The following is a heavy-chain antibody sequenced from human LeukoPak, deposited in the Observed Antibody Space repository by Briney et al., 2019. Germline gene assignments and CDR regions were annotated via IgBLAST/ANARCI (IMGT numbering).Heavy chain of an antibody. J-gene: IGHJ3*02. Sequence: GGSLRLSCAPCGFTLSSYSMNCVRRAPERGLECVSSMSSSRVFIYYEDSVKRRFTISRDNAKTSMYLQMNSLRAEDPAVYYCAREPEITMIVVAPEDAFDISGEGTIVTVSS. CDR2: MSSSRVFI. CDR1: GFTLSSYS. D-gene: IGHD3-22*01. CDR3: AREPEITMIVVAPEDAFDI. V-gene: IGHV3-21*01.